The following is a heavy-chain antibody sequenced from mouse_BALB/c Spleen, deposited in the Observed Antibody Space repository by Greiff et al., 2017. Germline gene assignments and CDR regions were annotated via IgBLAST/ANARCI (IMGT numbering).Heavy chain of an antibody. Sequence: EVQLQQSGAELVRPGALVKLSCKASGFNIKDYYMHWVKQRPEQGLEWIGWIDPENGNTIYDPMFQGKASITADTSSNTAYLQLSSLTSEDTAVYYCALITTVAHAMDYWGQGTSVTVSS. CDR2: IDPENGNT. V-gene: IGHV14-1*02. CDR1: GFNIKDYY. D-gene: IGHD1-1*01. CDR3: ALITTVAHAMDY. J-gene: IGHJ4*01.